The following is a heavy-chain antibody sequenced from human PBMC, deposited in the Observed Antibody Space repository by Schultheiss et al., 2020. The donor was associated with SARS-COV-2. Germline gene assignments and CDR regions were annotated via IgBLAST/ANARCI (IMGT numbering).Heavy chain of an antibody. D-gene: IGHD6-25*01. CDR3: AAREGGVIAADY. J-gene: IGHJ4*02. V-gene: IGHV3-48*03. CDR1: GFTFSSYE. CDR2: ISSSGSTI. Sequence: GGSLRLSCAASGFTFSSYEMNWVRQAPGKGLEWVSYISSSGSTIYYADSVKGRFTISRDNAKNSLYLQMNSLRAEDTAVYYCAAREGGVIAADYWGQGTLVTVSS.